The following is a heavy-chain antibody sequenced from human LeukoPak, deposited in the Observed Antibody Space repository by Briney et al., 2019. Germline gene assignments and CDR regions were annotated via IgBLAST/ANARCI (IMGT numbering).Heavy chain of an antibody. Sequence: ASVKVSCKASGYTFTSYYMHWVRQAPGQGLEWMGIINPSGGSTSYAQKFQGRVTMTRDTSTSTVYMELSSLRSEDTAVYYCAAALSYWDSGYDYVFDYWGQGTLVTVSS. CDR3: AAALSYWDSGYDYVFDY. J-gene: IGHJ4*02. D-gene: IGHD5-12*01. V-gene: IGHV1-46*01. CDR1: GYTFTSYY. CDR2: INPSGGST.